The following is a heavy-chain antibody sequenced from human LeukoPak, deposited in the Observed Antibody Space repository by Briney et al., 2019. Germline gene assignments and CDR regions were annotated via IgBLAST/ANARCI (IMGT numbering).Heavy chain of an antibody. CDR1: GYTFTGYY. CDR2: INPNSGGT. D-gene: IGHD6-13*01. V-gene: IGHV1-2*02. J-gene: IGHJ3*02. Sequence: ASVKVSCKASGYTFTGYYMHWVRQAPGQGLEWMGWINPNSGGTNYAQKFQGRVAMTRDTSISTAYMELSRLRSDDTAVYYCARETGSIAAAGPGGDDAFDIWGQGTMVTVSS. CDR3: ARETGSIAAAGPGGDDAFDI.